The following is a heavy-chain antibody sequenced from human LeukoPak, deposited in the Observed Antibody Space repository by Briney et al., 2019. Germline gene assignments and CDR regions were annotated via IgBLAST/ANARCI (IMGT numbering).Heavy chain of an antibody. CDR1: GFTFSSYG. CDR2: ITGSGLTT. V-gene: IGHV3-23*01. Sequence: GRSLRLSCAASGFTFSSYGMSWVSQAPGKWLEWVSGITGSGLTTYYADSVKGRFTISRDNSKNTLCLQMNSLRAEDTAVYYCAKDRRSMPHDYWGQGTLVTVSS. J-gene: IGHJ4*02. CDR3: AKDRRSMPHDY. D-gene: IGHD2-2*01.